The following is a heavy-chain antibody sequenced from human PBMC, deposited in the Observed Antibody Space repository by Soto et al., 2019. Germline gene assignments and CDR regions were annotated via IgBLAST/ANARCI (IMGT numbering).Heavy chain of an antibody. CDR1: GYPVTAYY. Sequence: QLHLVQSGAVVKKPGASVTVSCSASGYPVTAYYMHWVRQAPGRGLEWIGGINAATGAAKYTQTFQGRVTMTRDSSTSTVFRELSGLTSEDPAVWACAGGGAVGVAGSAAFYMWGQGTLVTVSS. J-gene: IGHJ3*02. D-gene: IGHD3-3*01. CDR3: AGGGAVGVAGSAAFYM. V-gene: IGHV1-2*02. CDR2: INAATGAA.